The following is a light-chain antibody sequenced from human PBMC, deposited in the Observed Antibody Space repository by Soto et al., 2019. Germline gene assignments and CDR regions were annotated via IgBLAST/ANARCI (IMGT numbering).Light chain of an antibody. CDR2: EVN. J-gene: IGLJ1*01. CDR1: SSDVGGYDY. Sequence: QSVLTQPASVSGSPGQSVTISCTGTSSDVGGYDYVSWYQQHPGTAPKLILYEVNNRPSGVSNRFSGSKSGNTASLNVSGLQAEDEADYYCCSYADNNDYVFGTGTKLTVL. CDR3: CSYADNNDYV. V-gene: IGLV2-14*01.